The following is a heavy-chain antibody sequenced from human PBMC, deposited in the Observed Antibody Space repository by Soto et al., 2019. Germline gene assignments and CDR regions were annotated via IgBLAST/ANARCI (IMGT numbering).Heavy chain of an antibody. CDR1: GFTFSSYW. Sequence: PGGSLRLSCAASGFTFSSYWMSWVRQAPGKGLEWVANIKQDGSEKYYVDSVKGRFTISRDNAKNSLYLQVNSLRAEDTAVYYCARESPPEWLGHAFDIWGQGTMVTVSS. J-gene: IGHJ3*02. CDR3: ARESPPEWLGHAFDI. D-gene: IGHD3-3*01. V-gene: IGHV3-7*01. CDR2: IKQDGSEK.